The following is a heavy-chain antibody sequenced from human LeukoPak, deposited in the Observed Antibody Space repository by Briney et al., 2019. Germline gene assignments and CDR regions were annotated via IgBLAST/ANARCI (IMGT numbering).Heavy chain of an antibody. Sequence: PSETLSLTCAVYGGSFSGYYWSWIRQPPGKGLEWIGEINHSGSTNYNPSLKSRVTISVDTSKNQFSLKLSSVTAADTAVYYCARRGRARIIVGPGRYFDYWGQGTLVIVSS. V-gene: IGHV4-34*01. CDR3: ARRGRARIIVGPGRYFDY. CDR1: GGSFSGYY. CDR2: INHSGST. J-gene: IGHJ4*02. D-gene: IGHD1-14*01.